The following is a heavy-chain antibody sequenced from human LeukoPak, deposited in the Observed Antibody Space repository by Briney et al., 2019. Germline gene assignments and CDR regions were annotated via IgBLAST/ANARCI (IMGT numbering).Heavy chain of an antibody. CDR2: ISYDGSNK. Sequence: GRSLRLSCAASGFTFSSYGMHWVRQAPGKGLEWVAVISYDGSNKDYADSVKGRLTISRDNSKNTLYLQMNSLRVEDTAVYYCAQSPFYYDSYFDYWGQETLVTVSS. CDR3: AQSPFYYDSYFDY. CDR1: GFTFSSYG. J-gene: IGHJ4*02. V-gene: IGHV3-30*18. D-gene: IGHD3-22*01.